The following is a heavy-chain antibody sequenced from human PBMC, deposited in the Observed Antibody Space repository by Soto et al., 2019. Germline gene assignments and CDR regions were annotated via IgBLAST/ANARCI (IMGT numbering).Heavy chain of an antibody. Sequence: SETLSLTCAVSGRSISSVGYYWSWVRLLPGKGLEWIGSISYTGSTYYNPSLENRLSISLDTSENRFSLRLNSVTAADTAIYYCARPNDYWNGYGPFDYWGQGSLVTVSS. D-gene: IGHD3-3*01. J-gene: IGHJ4*02. V-gene: IGHV4-31*11. CDR2: ISYTGST. CDR3: ARPNDYWNGYGPFDY. CDR1: GRSISSVGYY.